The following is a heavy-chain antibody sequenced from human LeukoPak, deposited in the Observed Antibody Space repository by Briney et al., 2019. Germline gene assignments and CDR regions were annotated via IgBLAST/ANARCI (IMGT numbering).Heavy chain of an antibody. CDR2: ISAYNGNT. CDR3: ASISHVWSGYYTEHFDY. Sequence: GASVKVSCKASGYTFTSYGISWVRQAPGQGLEWMGWISAYNGNTNYAQKLQGRVTMTTDTSTSTAYMELTRLTSDDTAVYYCASISHVWSGYYTEHFDYWGQGTLVTVS. D-gene: IGHD3-3*02. CDR1: GYTFTSYG. V-gene: IGHV1-18*01. J-gene: IGHJ4*02.